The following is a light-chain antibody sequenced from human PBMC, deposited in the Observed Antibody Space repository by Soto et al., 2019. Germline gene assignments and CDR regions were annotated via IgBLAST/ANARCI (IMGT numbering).Light chain of an antibody. V-gene: IGLV3-21*04. CDR2: YDS. J-gene: IGLJ3*02. Sequence: SYELTQPPSVSVAPGKTARITCGGNIIGSKSVHWYQQKPGQAPVLVIYYDSDRPSGIPERFSGSNSGNTATLTISRVEAGDEADYYCQVWDSSSDHLWVFGGGTKLTVL. CDR1: IIGSKS. CDR3: QVWDSSSDHLWV.